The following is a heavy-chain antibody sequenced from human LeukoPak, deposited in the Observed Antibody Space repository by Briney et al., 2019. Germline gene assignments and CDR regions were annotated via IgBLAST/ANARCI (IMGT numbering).Heavy chain of an antibody. CDR1: GGSISSYY. CDR3: ARQVALYYMDV. D-gene: IGHD5-12*01. V-gene: IGHV4-59*08. CDR2: IYSSGST. Sequence: SETLSLTCTASGGSISSYYWSWIRQPPGKGLEWIGYIYSSGSTNYNPSLKSRVTISVDTSKNQFSLKLSSVTAADTAVYYCARQVALYYMDVWGKGTTVTVSS. J-gene: IGHJ6*03.